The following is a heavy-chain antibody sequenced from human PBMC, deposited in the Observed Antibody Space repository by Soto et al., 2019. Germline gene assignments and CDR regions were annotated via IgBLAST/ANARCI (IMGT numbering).Heavy chain of an antibody. CDR1: GDSVSSNTAS. V-gene: IGHV6-1*01. CDR3: ARGVAGSGFDL. CDR2: TYYRSNWRH. Sequence: SQTLSLTCALSGDSVSSNTASWNWIRSSPSRCLEWLGRTYYRSNWRHDYAVSVKSRITVNPDTSKNHFSLQLNSVAPDATAVEDGARGVAGSGFDLWGQGTLVTVSS. D-gene: IGHD6-19*01. J-gene: IGHJ4*02.